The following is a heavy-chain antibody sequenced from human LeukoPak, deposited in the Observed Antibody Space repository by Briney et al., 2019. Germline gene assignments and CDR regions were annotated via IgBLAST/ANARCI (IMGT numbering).Heavy chain of an antibody. CDR2: IRYDGSNK. CDR1: GFTFSSYG. Sequence: PGGSLRLSCAASGFTFSSYGTHWVRQAPGKGLEWMAFIRYDGSNKYYADSVKGRFTISRDNSKNTLYLQMNSLRAEDTAVYYCAKKAAAGIAHFDYWGQGTLVTVSS. V-gene: IGHV3-30*02. CDR3: AKKAAAGIAHFDY. D-gene: IGHD6-13*01. J-gene: IGHJ4*02.